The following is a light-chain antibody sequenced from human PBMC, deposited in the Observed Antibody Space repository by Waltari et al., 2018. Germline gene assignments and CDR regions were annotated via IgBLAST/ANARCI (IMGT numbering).Light chain of an antibody. V-gene: IGKV1-33*01. CDR3: QYYDNLPMFT. CDR1: QDIGGY. Sequence: DIHLTQSPSSLAASVVDRVTLTCRASQDIGGYLNWYQHQPGRAPKLLIYRTTILTTGVPSLFSGGASRTDYTLTITNLQPEDIATYYCQYYDNLPMFTFGPGTKVEIK. CDR2: RTT. J-gene: IGKJ2*01.